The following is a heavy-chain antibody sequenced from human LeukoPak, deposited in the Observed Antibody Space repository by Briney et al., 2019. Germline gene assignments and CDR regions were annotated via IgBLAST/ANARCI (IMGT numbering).Heavy chain of an antibody. CDR1: GFTFSSYG. Sequence: GGSLRLSCAASGFTFSSYGMHWVRQAPGKGLEWLAVIWYDGSNKYYADSVKGRFTISRDNSKNTLYLQMNSLRAEDTAVYYCARGSNGGAPSPYYFDYWGQGTLVTVSS. D-gene: IGHD3-16*01. J-gene: IGHJ4*02. CDR2: IWYDGSNK. CDR3: ARGSNGGAPSPYYFDY. V-gene: IGHV3-33*01.